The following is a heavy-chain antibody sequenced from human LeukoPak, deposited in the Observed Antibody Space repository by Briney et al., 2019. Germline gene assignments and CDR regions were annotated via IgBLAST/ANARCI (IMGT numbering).Heavy chain of an antibody. V-gene: IGHV7-4-1*02. CDR1: GYTFTRYA. CDR3: ARFTVVTPYYFDF. D-gene: IGHD4-23*01. CDR2: INTNTGNP. Sequence: ASVKVSCKASGYTFTRYAMNWVRHAPGQGLEWMGWINTNTGNPTYAQVFTGRFVFSLDTSVSTAYLQISSLKAEDTAVYYCARFTVVTPYYFDFWGQGTLVTVSS. J-gene: IGHJ4*02.